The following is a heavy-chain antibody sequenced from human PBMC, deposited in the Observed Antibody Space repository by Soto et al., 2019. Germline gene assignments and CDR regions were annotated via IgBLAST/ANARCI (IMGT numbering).Heavy chain of an antibody. V-gene: IGHV3-23*01. Sequence: HPVGSLRLSCASSGFTFSSYAMSCVRHSPGKGLEWVSAISGSGGSTYYADSVKGRFTISRDNSKNTLYLQMNSLRAEDTAVYYCAKSTVKGNHLFFDYWGQGTLVTVSS. D-gene: IGHD4-17*01. CDR2: ISGSGGST. CDR1: GFTFSSYA. J-gene: IGHJ4*02. CDR3: AKSTVKGNHLFFDY.